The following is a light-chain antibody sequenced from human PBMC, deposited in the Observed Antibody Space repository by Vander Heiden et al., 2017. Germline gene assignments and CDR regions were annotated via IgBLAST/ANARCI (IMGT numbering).Light chain of an antibody. Sequence: SYVLTQPPPVAGAPGQTARITCGRNNIGSNSVHGSQQQPGQAPVLVVYDDSDRTSGTPERVSGSNSGNTATPTISRVEAGDEADYYCQWWDSRSDPRGVFGGGTKLTVL. CDR2: DDS. V-gene: IGLV3-21*02. CDR3: QWWDSRSDPRGV. J-gene: IGLJ2*01. CDR1: NIGSNS.